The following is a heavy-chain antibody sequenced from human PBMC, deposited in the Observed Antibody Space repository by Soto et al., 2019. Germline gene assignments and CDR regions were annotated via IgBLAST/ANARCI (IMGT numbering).Heavy chain of an antibody. CDR2: IRDNGSSK. CDR1: GFTFSSYA. Sequence: GGSLRLSCAASGFTFSSYAMSWVRQAPGKGLEWVAVIRDNGSSKYYADSVKGRFTISRDNSKNTLYLQMNSLRAEDTAVFYCAKDRGIVATSVHDFDYWGQGTLVTVSS. CDR3: AKDRGIVATSVHDFDY. D-gene: IGHD5-12*01. V-gene: IGHV3-23*01. J-gene: IGHJ4*02.